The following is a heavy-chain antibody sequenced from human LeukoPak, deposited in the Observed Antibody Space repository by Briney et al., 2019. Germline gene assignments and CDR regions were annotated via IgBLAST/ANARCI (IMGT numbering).Heavy chain of an antibody. V-gene: IGHV4-4*07. CDR1: GGSISSYY. D-gene: IGHD2-2*01. CDR2: IYTGGST. CDR3: ARAPTAYCLSTNCQPYFDY. J-gene: IGHJ4*02. Sequence: SETLSLTCTVSGGSISSYYWSWIRQPAGKGLEWIGRIYTGGSTNYNPSLKSRVTLSIETPKNQFSLELPSVTAADTAVYYCARAPTAYCLSTNCQPYFDYWGQGILVTVSS.